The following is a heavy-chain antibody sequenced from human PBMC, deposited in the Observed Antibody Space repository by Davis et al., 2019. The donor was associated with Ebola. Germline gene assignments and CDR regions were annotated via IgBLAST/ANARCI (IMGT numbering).Heavy chain of an antibody. CDR1: GGSISSYY. CDR2: IYYSGST. D-gene: IGHD4-23*01. V-gene: IGHV4-59*01. CDR3: AKAQTTVVTGWFDP. Sequence: MPSETLSLTCTVSGGSISSYYWSWIRQPPGKGLEWIGYIYYSGSTNYNPSLKSRITISVDTSKNQFSLKLSSVTAADTAVYYFAKAQTTVVTGWFDPWGQGTLVTVSS. J-gene: IGHJ5*02.